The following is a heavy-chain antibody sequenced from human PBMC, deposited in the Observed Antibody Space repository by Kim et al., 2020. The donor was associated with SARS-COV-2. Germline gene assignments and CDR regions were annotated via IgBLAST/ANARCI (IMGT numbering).Heavy chain of an antibody. J-gene: IGHJ4*02. CDR2: VSHSSTYI. D-gene: IGHD3-10*01. CDR3: ARAMSGYFGH. V-gene: IGHV3-21*01. Sequence: GGSLRLSCTASGFTFDNYTMNWIRQAPGKGLEWVSSVSHSSTYIYYADSVQGRFPISRDNARNSLSLQMNSLRVDDTAIYYCARAMSGYFGHWGKGALVT. CDR1: GFTFDNYT.